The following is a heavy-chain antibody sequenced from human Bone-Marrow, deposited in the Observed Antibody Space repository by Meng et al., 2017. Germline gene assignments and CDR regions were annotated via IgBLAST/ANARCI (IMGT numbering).Heavy chain of an antibody. V-gene: IGHV3-48*03. D-gene: IGHD3-3*01. J-gene: IGHJ4*02. Sequence: GESLKISCAASGFTFSDYEMNWVRQAPGKGLEWVSYISSSGSGIYYADSVKGRFTISRDNAKNSLYLQMNSLRAEDTAVYYCARGAALEWSIVDYWGQGTPVTVSS. CDR1: GFTFSDYE. CDR3: ARGAALEWSIVDY. CDR2: ISSSGSGI.